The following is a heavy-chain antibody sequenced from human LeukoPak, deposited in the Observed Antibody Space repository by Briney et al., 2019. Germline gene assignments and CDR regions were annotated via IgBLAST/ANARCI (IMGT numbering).Heavy chain of an antibody. J-gene: IGHJ4*02. CDR3: ARRTYYYDSSGYYFDY. Sequence: PSETLSLTCTVSGGSINSYYWSWIRQPPGKGLEWIAYIYYSGSTNYNPSLKSRVTISVDTSKNQFSLKLSSVTAADTAVYYCARRTYYYDSSGYYFDYWGQGTLVTVSS. V-gene: IGHV4-59*01. CDR1: GGSINSYY. D-gene: IGHD3-22*01. CDR2: IYYSGST.